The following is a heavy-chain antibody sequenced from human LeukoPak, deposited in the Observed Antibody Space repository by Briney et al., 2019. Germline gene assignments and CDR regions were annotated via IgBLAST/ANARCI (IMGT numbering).Heavy chain of an antibody. J-gene: IGHJ3*02. CDR2: IYYSGST. Sequence: SETLSLTCTVSGGSISGSSYFWGWIRQPPGKGLEWIGSIYYSGSTYYNPSLKSRVTISVDTSKNQFSLKLSSVTAADTAVYYCARQGSGLYAFDIWGQGTMVTVSS. CDR1: GGSISGSSYF. D-gene: IGHD3-3*01. CDR3: ARQGSGLYAFDI. V-gene: IGHV4-39*01.